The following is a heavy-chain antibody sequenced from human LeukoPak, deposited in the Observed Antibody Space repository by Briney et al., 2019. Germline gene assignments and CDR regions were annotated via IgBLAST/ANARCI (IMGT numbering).Heavy chain of an antibody. Sequence: SQTLSLTCNVSGGSISSGGYYWSWIRQPPGKGLEWIGYIYHSGSTYYNPSLKSRVTISVDRSKNQFSLKLSSVTAADTAVYYCARAPYSSYGDYWGQGTLVTVAS. D-gene: IGHD3-22*01. CDR2: IYHSGST. CDR3: ARAPYSSYGDY. CDR1: GGSISSGGYY. J-gene: IGHJ4*02. V-gene: IGHV4-30-2*01.